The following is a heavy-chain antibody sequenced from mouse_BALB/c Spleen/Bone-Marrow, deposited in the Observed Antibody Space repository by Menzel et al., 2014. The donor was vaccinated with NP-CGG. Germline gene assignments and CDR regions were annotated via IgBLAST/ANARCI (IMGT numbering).Heavy chain of an antibody. V-gene: IGHV7-3*02. CDR1: GFTFTDYY. Sequence: EVKLMESGGGLVQPGGSLRLSCATSGFTFTDYYMSWVRQPPGKALEWLGFIRNKANGYTTDYSASVKGRFTISRDNSQSILSLQMNTLRAEDSAPYYCARDMCDVLRGYFDVWGARTPLTVSS. CDR3: ARDMCDVLRGYFDV. J-gene: IGHJ1*01. D-gene: IGHD2-3*01. CDR2: IRNKANGYTT.